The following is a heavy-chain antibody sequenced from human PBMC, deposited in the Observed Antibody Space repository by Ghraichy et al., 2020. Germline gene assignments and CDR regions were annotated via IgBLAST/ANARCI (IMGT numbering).Heavy chain of an antibody. V-gene: IGHV3-74*03. D-gene: IGHD7-27*01. Sequence: GESLNISCAASGFTFSSHWMHWVRQAPGKGLVALSHINGAETTTTYAESVKGRFTIPRDNAKNTLYLQMNSLRAEDTAIYYCARDNWGSIDYWGQGTLVTVSS. CDR3: ARDNWGSIDY. CDR2: INGAETTT. CDR1: GFTFSSHW. J-gene: IGHJ4*02.